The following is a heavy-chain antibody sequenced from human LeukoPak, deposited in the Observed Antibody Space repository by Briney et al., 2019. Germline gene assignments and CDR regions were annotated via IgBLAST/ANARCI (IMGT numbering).Heavy chain of an antibody. CDR1: GITLSNYG. J-gene: IGHJ4*02. D-gene: IGHD3-22*01. V-gene: IGHV3-23*01. CDR2: ISGSGGGT. Sequence: GGSLRHSCAVSGITLSNYGMSWVRQAPGKGLEWVAGISGSGGGTYYADSVKGRFTISRDNPKNTLYLQMNSLRAEDTAVYFCAKRGVVIRVILVGFHKEAYYFDSWGQGALVTVSS. CDR3: AKRGVVIRVILVGFHKEAYYFDS.